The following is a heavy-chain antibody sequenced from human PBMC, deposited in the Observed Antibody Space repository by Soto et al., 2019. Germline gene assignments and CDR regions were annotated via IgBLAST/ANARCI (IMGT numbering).Heavy chain of an antibody. Sequence: SVEVSFRGSCYTFTHFYITWGRQAPGRGLEWVGLIDPISGGTDYEERLRDSVTMTMDTSINTAYMELRRLRSDDTAIYFSARGGDAASQFYSPHGMDVWGQGTKVTVYS. CDR2: IDPISGGT. D-gene: IGHD2-15*01. J-gene: IGHJ6*02. V-gene: IGHV1-2*02. CDR3: ARGGDAASQFYSPHGMDV. CDR1: CYTFTHFY.